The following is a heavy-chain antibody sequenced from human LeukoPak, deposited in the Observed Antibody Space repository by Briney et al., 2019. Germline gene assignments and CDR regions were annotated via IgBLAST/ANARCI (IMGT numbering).Heavy chain of an antibody. V-gene: IGHV3-23*01. J-gene: IGHJ5*02. D-gene: IGHD1-26*01. CDR2: ISGSGGST. CDR3: AKDGVASGSYLNWFDP. CDR1: GFTFSSYA. Sequence: HPGGSLRLSCAASGFTFSSYAMSWVRQAPGKGLEWVSAISGSGGSTYYADSVKGRFTISRDNSKNTLYLQMNSLRAEDTAVYYCAKDGVASGSYLNWFDPWGQGTLVTVSS.